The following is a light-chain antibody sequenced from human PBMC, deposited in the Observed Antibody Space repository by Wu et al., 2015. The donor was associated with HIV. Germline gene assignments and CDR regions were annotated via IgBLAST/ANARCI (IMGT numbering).Light chain of an antibody. CDR3: QQYGAAPPYT. V-gene: IGKV3-11*01. CDR2: HAS. CDR1: QSISTF. J-gene: IGKJ2*01. Sequence: EILLTQSPATLSLSPGETATLSCRASQSISTFLAWYQQKPGQAPRLLIYHASNRATGIPARFSGSGSGTEFTLTISRLEPEDFAVYYCQQYGAAPPYTFGQGTKVEIK.